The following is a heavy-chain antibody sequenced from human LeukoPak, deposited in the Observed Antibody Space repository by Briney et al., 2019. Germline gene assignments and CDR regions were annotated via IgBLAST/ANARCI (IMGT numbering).Heavy chain of an antibody. Sequence: SETLSLTCTVSGGSISSYYWSWIRQPPGKGLEWIGYIYYSGSTNYNPPLKSRVTISVDTSKNQFSLKLSSVTAADTAVYYCARPGVATITDAFDIWGQGTMVTVSS. CDR1: GGSISSYY. J-gene: IGHJ3*02. CDR2: IYYSGST. V-gene: IGHV4-59*01. D-gene: IGHD5-24*01. CDR3: ARPGVATITDAFDI.